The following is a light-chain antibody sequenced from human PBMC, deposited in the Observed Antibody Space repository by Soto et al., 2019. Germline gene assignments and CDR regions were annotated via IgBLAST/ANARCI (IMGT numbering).Light chain of an antibody. V-gene: IGKV3-15*01. CDR2: GAS. CDR1: QSVGRN. Sequence: EVVMTQSPATLSVSPGERGTLSCRASQSVGRNLAWYQQKPGQAPRLLIYGASTRATGIPARFSGSGSGTEFTLTISSLEPEDSAVYYCQQRHMWPITFGQGTRLEIK. J-gene: IGKJ5*01. CDR3: QQRHMWPIT.